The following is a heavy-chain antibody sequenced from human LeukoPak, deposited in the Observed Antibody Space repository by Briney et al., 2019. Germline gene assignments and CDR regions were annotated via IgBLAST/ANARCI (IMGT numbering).Heavy chain of an antibody. CDR2: IYYSGST. V-gene: IGHV4-30-4*01. J-gene: IGHJ5*02. CDR3: AREITVTTSNNWFDP. D-gene: IGHD4-17*01. Sequence: SETLSLTCTVSGGSISSGDYYWSWIRQPPGKGLEWIGYIYYSGSTYYNPSLKSRVTISVDTSKNQFSLKLSSVTAADTAVYYCAREITVTTSNNWFDPWGQGTLVTVSS. CDR1: GGSISSGDYY.